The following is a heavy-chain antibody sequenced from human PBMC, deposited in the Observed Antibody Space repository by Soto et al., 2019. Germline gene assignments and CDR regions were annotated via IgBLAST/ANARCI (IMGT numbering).Heavy chain of an antibody. V-gene: IGHV4-61*01. Sequence: SETLSLTCSVSGGSVSNNTYYWSWIRQPPGKRLEWIGRIYTSGSTNYNPSLKSRVTMSVDTSKNQFSLKLSSVTAADTAVYYCAREAIAVAGSGYYYYGMDVWGQGTTVTVSS. D-gene: IGHD6-19*01. J-gene: IGHJ6*02. CDR3: AREAIAVAGSGYYYYGMDV. CDR2: IYTSGST. CDR1: GGSVSNNTYY.